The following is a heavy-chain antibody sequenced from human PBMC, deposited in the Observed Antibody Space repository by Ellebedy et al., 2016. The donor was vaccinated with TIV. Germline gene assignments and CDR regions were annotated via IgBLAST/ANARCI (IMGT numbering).Heavy chain of an antibody. J-gene: IGHJ3*02. D-gene: IGHD5-12*01. CDR3: ARGIVVATTTNAFDI. V-gene: IGHV5-51*01. CDR2: IYPGDSDT. CDR1: GYSFTSFW. Sequence: PGGSLRLSCEGSGYSFTSFWIGWVRQMPGKGLEWMGIIYPGDSDTRYSPSFQGQATISADKSISTAYLQWSSLKASDTAMYYCARGIVVATTTNAFDIWGQGTMVTVSS.